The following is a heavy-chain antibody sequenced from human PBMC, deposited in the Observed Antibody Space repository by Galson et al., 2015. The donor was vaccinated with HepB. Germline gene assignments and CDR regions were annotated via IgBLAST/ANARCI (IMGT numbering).Heavy chain of an antibody. D-gene: IGHD3-9*01. CDR1: GFTFSSYA. V-gene: IGHV3-64D*06. Sequence: SLRLSCAASGFTFSSYAMHWVRQAPGKGLEYVSAISSNGGSTYYADSVKGRFTISRDNSKNTLYLQMSSLRAEDTAVYYCVKDIRLRYFDRTEDYWGQGTLVTVTA. J-gene: IGHJ4*02. CDR3: VKDIRLRYFDRTEDY. CDR2: ISSNGGST.